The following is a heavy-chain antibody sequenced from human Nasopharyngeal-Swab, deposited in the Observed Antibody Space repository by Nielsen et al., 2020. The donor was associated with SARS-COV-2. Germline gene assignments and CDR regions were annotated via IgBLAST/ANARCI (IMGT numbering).Heavy chain of an antibody. V-gene: IGHV1-2*04. D-gene: IGHD2-2*01. Sequence: ASVKVSCKASGYTFTGYYMHWVRQAPGQGLEWMGWINPNSGGTNYAQKFQGWVTMTRDTSISTAYMELSRLRSDDTAVYYCARAPYCSGTNCYVEYYYYMDVWGKGTTVTVSS. J-gene: IGHJ6*03. CDR3: ARAPYCSGTNCYVEYYYYMDV. CDR1: GYTFTGYY. CDR2: INPNSGGT.